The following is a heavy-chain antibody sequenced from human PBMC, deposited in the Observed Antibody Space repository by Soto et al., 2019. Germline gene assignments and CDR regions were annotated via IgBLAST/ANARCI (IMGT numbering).Heavy chain of an antibody. CDR3: AKPVAGSYYYYYMDV. CDR1: GFTFSSYG. V-gene: IGHV3-30*18. J-gene: IGHJ6*03. D-gene: IGHD6-19*01. Sequence: QVQLVESGGGVVQPGRSLRLSCAASGFTFSSYGMHWVRQAPGKGLEWVAVISYDGSNKYYADSVKGRFTISRDNSKNTLYLQMNSLRAEDAAVYYCAKPVAGSYYYYYMDVWGKGTTVTVSS. CDR2: ISYDGSNK.